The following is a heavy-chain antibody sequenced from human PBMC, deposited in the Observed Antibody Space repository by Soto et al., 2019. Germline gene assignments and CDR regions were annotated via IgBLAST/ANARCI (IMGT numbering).Heavy chain of an antibody. CDR1: GYTFTSYA. CDR2: INAGNGNT. Sequence: ASVKVSCKASGYTFTSYAMHWVRQAPGQRLEWMGWINAGNGNTKYSQKFQGRVTITRDTSASTAYMELSSLRSEDTAVYYCARDPLLSYDSSGYYYAVGFYFDYWGQGTLVTAPQ. CDR3: ARDPLLSYDSSGYYYAVGFYFDY. D-gene: IGHD3-22*01. J-gene: IGHJ4*02. V-gene: IGHV1-3*01.